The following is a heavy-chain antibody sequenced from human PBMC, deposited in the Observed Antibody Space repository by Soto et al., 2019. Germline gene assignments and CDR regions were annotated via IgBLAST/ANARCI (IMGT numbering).Heavy chain of an antibody. CDR1: GYTFTTYD. V-gene: IGHV1-8*01. CDR2: LSPHNGNT. CDR3: ERRKERSGPHYFDY. D-gene: IGHD6-25*01. Sequence: APVKVSCKPYGYTFTTYDIHWVLQATGKGLEWMGWLSPHNGNTGYAQQFRDRVKIAMNTSTSTVSLEVSSLRFEDAATYYCERRKERSGPHYFDYWGQGTLVTVSS. J-gene: IGHJ4*02.